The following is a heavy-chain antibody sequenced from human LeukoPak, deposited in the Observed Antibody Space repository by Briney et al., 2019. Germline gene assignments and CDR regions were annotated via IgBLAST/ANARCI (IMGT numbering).Heavy chain of an antibody. Sequence: GGSLRLSCAASGFTFSNYSINWVRQAPGKGLEWVSYISSTSRTIYYADSVKGRFTISRDNAKNSLYLQMNSLRDEDTAVYYCAKVPRQHDNWFDPWGQGTLVTVSS. CDR2: ISSTSRTI. CDR3: AKVPRQHDNWFDP. CDR1: GFTFSNYS. D-gene: IGHD3-9*01. V-gene: IGHV3-48*02. J-gene: IGHJ5*02.